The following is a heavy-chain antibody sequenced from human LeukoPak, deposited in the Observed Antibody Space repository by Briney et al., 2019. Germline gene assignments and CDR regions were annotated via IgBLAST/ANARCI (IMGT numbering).Heavy chain of an antibody. D-gene: IGHD4-17*01. CDR2: ISSSGSTI. CDR1: GFTFSDYY. Sequence: SGGSLRLSCAASGFTFSDYYMSWIRQAPGKGLEWVSYISSSGSTIYYADSVKGRFTISRDNAKNSLYLQMNSLRAEDTAVYYCAGQVTTWAFDIWGQGTMVTVSS. V-gene: IGHV3-11*01. CDR3: AGQVTTWAFDI. J-gene: IGHJ3*02.